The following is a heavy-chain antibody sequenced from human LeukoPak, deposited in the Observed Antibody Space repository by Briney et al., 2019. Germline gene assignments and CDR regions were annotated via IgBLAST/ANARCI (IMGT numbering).Heavy chain of an antibody. J-gene: IGHJ6*03. CDR2: ISSSSSTI. V-gene: IGHV3-48*01. Sequence: PGGSLRLSCAASGFTFSSYAMNWVRQAPGKGLEWVSYISSSSSTIYYADSVKGRFTISRDNAKNSLYLQMNSLRAEDTAVYYCARDRYYFGSGSYFLRYMDVWGKGTTVTVSS. CDR1: GFTFSSYA. D-gene: IGHD3-10*01. CDR3: ARDRYYFGSGSYFLRYMDV.